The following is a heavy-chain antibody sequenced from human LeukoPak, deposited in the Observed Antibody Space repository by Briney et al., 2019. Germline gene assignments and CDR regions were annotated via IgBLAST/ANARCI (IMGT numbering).Heavy chain of an antibody. D-gene: IGHD2-2*01. CDR1: GGSFSGYY. V-gene: IGHV4-34*01. CDR2: INHSGST. J-gene: IGHJ4*02. Sequence: PSETPSLTCAVYGGSFSGYYWSWIRQPPGKGLEWIGEINHSGSTNYNPSLKSRVTISVDTSKNQFSLKLSSVTAADTPVYYCARGFPGSVVAPGALYYFDYWGQGTLVTVSS. CDR3: ARGFPGSVVAPGALYYFDY.